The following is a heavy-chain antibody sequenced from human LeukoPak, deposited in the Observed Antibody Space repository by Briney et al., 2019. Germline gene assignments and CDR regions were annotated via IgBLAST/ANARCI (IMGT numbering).Heavy chain of an antibody. Sequence: GESLKISCKGSGYSFTSYWIGWVRQMPGKGLEWMGIIYPGDSDTRYSPSFQRQVTISADKSISTAYLQWSSLKASDTAMYYCAAEKYSSGWYIPLWGQGTLVTVSS. J-gene: IGHJ4*02. D-gene: IGHD6-19*01. V-gene: IGHV5-51*01. CDR2: IYPGDSDT. CDR1: GYSFTSYW. CDR3: AAEKYSSGWYIPL.